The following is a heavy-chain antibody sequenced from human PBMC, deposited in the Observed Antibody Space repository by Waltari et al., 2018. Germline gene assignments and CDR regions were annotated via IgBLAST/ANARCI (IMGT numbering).Heavy chain of an antibody. D-gene: IGHD2-15*01. V-gene: IGHV3-53*01. Sequence: EVQLVESGGGLIQPGGSLRLSCAASGFTVSSNYMSWVRQAPGKGLEWVSVIYSGGSTYYADSVKGRFTISRDNSKNTLYLQMNSLRAEDTAVYYCARDLREVAATLPYYYYYGMDVWGQGTTVTVSS. J-gene: IGHJ6*02. CDR1: GFTVSSNY. CDR2: IYSGGST. CDR3: ARDLREVAATLPYYYYYGMDV.